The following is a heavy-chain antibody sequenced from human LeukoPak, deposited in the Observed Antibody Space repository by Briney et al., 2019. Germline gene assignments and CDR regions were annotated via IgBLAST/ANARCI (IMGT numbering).Heavy chain of an antibody. CDR2: ITTDETT. Sequence: GGSLRLSCAASGFPFSVSWMRWFRQVPGKGLMWVSRITTDETTTYADSVGGRFSISRDNAKNTVYLQMNSLRVEDTAVYYCAKDWFATTDYWGQGILVTVSS. CDR1: GFPFSVSW. CDR3: AKDWFATTDY. V-gene: IGHV3-74*01. J-gene: IGHJ4*02. D-gene: IGHD1/OR15-1a*01.